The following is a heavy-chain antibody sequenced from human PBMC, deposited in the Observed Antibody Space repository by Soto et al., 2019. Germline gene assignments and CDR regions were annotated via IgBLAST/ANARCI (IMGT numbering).Heavy chain of an antibody. CDR2: IYYSGTT. CDR3: ARIGFQDYGGNSGLDY. J-gene: IGHJ4*02. V-gene: IGHV4-39*01. Sequence: QLQLQESGPGLVKPSETLSLTCTVSGGSISSRSYYWGWIRQPPGKGLEWIGSIYYTGTTIYYSGTTYYNPSLKSRVTISVDTSKNQFSLKLRSVTATDTAVYYCARIGFQDYGGNSGLDYWGQGTLVTVSS. CDR1: GGSISSRSYY. D-gene: IGHD4-17*01.